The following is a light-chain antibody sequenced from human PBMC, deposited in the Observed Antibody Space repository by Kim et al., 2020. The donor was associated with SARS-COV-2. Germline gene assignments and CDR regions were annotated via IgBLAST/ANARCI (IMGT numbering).Light chain of an antibody. J-gene: IGLJ2*01. CDR2: YYS. V-gene: IGLV3-21*04. CDR1: NIGTKS. CDR3: QVWDSSTDHVV. Sequence: SYELTQPPSLSVAPGKTAWIACGGNNIGTKSVHWYQQKPGQAPVLVIYYYSDRPSGIPERFSASNSGNTATLTISRVEAGDEADYYCQVWDSSTDHVVFG.